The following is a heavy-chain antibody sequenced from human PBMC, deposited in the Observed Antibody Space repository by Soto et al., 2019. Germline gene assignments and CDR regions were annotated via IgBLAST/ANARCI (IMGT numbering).Heavy chain of an antibody. J-gene: IGHJ4*02. CDR2: IYYSGST. D-gene: IGHD3-9*01. Sequence: SETLFLTCTVSGGSISSSSYYWGWIRQPPGKGLEWIGSIYYSGSTYYNPSLKSRVTISVDTSKNQFSLKLSSVTAADTAVYYCARLTDILTSWGQGTLVTVSS. CDR1: GGSISSSSYY. CDR3: ARLTDILTS. V-gene: IGHV4-39*01.